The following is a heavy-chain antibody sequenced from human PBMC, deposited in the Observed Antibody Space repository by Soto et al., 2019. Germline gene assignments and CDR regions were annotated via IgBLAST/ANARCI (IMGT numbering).Heavy chain of an antibody. CDR2: IKSKTDGGTT. Sequence: LRLSCAASGFTFSNAWMSWVRQAPGKGLEWVGRIKSKTDGGTTDYAAPVKGRFTISRDDSKNTLYLQMNSLKTEDTAVYYCTTDLGITTWAFDIWGQGTMVTVSS. CDR3: TTDLGITTWAFDI. V-gene: IGHV3-15*01. J-gene: IGHJ3*02. D-gene: IGHD3-22*01. CDR1: GFTFSNAW.